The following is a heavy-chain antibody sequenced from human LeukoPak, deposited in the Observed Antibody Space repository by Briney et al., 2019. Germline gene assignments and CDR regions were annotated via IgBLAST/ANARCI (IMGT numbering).Heavy chain of an antibody. CDR3: ASDSSGWSAFDY. CDR2: IRYDGSNK. J-gene: IGHJ4*02. Sequence: GGSLRLSCAASGFTFSSYGVHGVRQAPGKGLEWVAFIRYDGSNKYYADSVKGRFTISRDNSKNTLYLQMNSLRAEDTAVYYCASDSSGWSAFDYWGQGTLVTVSS. V-gene: IGHV3-30*02. D-gene: IGHD6-19*01. CDR1: GFTFSSYG.